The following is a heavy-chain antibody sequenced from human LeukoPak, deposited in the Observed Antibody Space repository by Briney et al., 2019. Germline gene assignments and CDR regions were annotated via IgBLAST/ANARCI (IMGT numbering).Heavy chain of an antibody. CDR3: AREGYYGSGSRKSCYYYMDV. Sequence: SETLSLSCTVSGGSIISSSYYWDWIRQPPGKGLEWIGSIYYSGSTNYDPSLKSRVSISVDTSRNQFSLKLTSVTAADTAMYYCAREGYYGSGSRKSCYYYMDVWGKGTTVTISS. CDR1: GGSIISSSYY. D-gene: IGHD3-10*01. CDR2: IYYSGST. V-gene: IGHV4-39*07. J-gene: IGHJ6*03.